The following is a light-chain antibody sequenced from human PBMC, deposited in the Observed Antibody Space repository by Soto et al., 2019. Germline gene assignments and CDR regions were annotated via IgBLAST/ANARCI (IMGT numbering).Light chain of an antibody. CDR3: QQYNSYPWT. Sequence: DIQMTQSPSTLSASVGDRVTITCRASQSISSWLAWYQQKAGKAPKLLIYDASSLESGVPSRFSGSGSGTEFTLTISCLQPDDVATYYCQQYNSYPWTFGQGTKVEIK. J-gene: IGKJ1*01. CDR2: DAS. CDR1: QSISSW. V-gene: IGKV1-5*01.